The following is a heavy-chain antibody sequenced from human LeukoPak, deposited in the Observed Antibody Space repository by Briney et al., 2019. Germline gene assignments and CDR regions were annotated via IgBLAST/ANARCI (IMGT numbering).Heavy chain of an antibody. CDR1: GYGFTNYW. Sequence: GESLKISCKASGYGFTNYWIGWVRQMPGEGLEWMAMINPGDTNIAYSPSFQGQVTISADRSISTAYLQWSSLKASDTAMYYCARPRRAERDEDFWGQGTLVTVSS. J-gene: IGHJ4*02. CDR2: INPGDTNI. CDR3: ARPRRAERDEDF. D-gene: IGHD1-1*01. V-gene: IGHV5-51*01.